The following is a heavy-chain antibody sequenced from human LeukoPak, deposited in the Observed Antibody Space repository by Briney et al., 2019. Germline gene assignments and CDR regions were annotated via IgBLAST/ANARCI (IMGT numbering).Heavy chain of an antibody. CDR3: ARAQYGDYSYDY. V-gene: IGHV1-46*01. D-gene: IGHD4-17*01. CDR2: ITPSVGST. J-gene: IGHJ4*02. Sequence: XXEIITPSVGSTSYAQKFQGRVTMTRDTSTSTVYMELSSLRSEDTAVYYCARAQYGDYSYDYWGQGTLVTVSS.